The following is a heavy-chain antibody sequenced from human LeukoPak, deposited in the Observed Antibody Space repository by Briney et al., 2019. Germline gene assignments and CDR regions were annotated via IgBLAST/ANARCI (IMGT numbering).Heavy chain of an antibody. D-gene: IGHD5-18*01. CDR2: IYYSGDT. Sequence: SETLSLTCTVSGGSISPYFWSWIRQPPGKGLEWIGYIYYSGDTNYSPSLRSRVTISLYTSKNQFSLKLSSGTAADTAVYYCARDRYTPDAFDIWGQGTMVTVSS. J-gene: IGHJ3*02. CDR1: GGSISPYF. CDR3: ARDRYTPDAFDI. V-gene: IGHV4-59*12.